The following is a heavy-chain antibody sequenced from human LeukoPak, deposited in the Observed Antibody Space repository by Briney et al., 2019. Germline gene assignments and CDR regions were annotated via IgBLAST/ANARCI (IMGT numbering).Heavy chain of an antibody. CDR1: GFTFSSYS. Sequence: GGSLRLSCAASGFTFSSYSMNWVRQAPGKGLEWVSYISSSSSTIYYADSVKGRFTISRDNAKNSLYLQMNSLGAEDTAVYYCATSRGSWPDYFDYWGQGTLVTVSS. J-gene: IGHJ4*02. CDR2: ISSSSSTI. D-gene: IGHD6-13*01. V-gene: IGHV3-48*01. CDR3: ATSRGSWPDYFDY.